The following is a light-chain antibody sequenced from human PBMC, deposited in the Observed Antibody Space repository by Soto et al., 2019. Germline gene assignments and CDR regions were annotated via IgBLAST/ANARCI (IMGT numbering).Light chain of an antibody. Sequence: EAVLTQSPATLSVSPGEGATLSCRASQNVATNLAWYQQRPGQAPRLLIYGASKRAIGLPARFSGSGSGTEFTLTITSLQSEDFAVYYWQQYNNWPQTFGQGTKVEIK. J-gene: IGKJ1*01. V-gene: IGKV3-15*01. CDR2: GAS. CDR3: QQYNNWPQT. CDR1: QNVATN.